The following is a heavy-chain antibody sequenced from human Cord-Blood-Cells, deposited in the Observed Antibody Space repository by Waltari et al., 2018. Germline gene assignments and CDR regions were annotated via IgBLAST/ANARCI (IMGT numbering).Heavy chain of an antibody. CDR1: GFTFSNAW. J-gene: IGHJ4*02. Sequence: EVQLVESGGGLVKPGGSLRLSCAASGFTFSNAWMSWVRQAPGKGLEWVGRIKSKTDGGTTDYAAPLKGRFTISRDDSKNTLYLQMNSLKTEDTAVYYCTTYFSSGSYYFDYWGQGTLVTVSS. CDR2: IKSKTDGGTT. D-gene: IGHD1-26*01. CDR3: TTYFSSGSYYFDY. V-gene: IGHV3-15*01.